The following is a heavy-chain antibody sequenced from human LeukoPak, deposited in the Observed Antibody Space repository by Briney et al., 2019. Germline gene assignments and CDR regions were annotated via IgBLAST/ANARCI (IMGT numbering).Heavy chain of an antibody. Sequence: GGSLRLSCAASGFTFSSYWMSWVRQAPGKGLEWVANIKQDGSEKYYVDSVKGRFTISRDNAKNSLYLQMNSLRAEDTAVYYCARRFPVVAASYFQHWGQGTLVTVSS. J-gene: IGHJ1*01. CDR2: IKQDGSEK. D-gene: IGHD2-15*01. CDR3: ARRFPVVAASYFQH. CDR1: GFTFSSYW. V-gene: IGHV3-7*01.